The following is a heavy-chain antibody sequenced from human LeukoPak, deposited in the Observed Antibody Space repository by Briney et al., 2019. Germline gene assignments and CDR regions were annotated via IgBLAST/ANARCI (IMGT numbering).Heavy chain of an antibody. J-gene: IGHJ6*03. CDR1: GGSISSHY. V-gene: IGHV4-59*11. CDR2: IYYSGST. Sequence: PSETLSLTCTVSGGSISSHYRSWIRQPPGKGLEWIGYIYYSGSTNYNPSLKGRVTISVDTSKNQFSLKLSSVTAADTAVYYCASSHVFYYYMDVWGKGTTVTVSS. CDR3: ASSHVFYYYMDV.